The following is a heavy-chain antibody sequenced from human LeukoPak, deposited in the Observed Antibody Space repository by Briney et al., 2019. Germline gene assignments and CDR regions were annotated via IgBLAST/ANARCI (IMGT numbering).Heavy chain of an antibody. CDR3: TTDPFSRPIAARRRFDY. V-gene: IGHV3-15*01. CDR2: IKSKTDGGTT. J-gene: IGHJ4*02. CDR1: GFTFSSYA. D-gene: IGHD6-6*01. Sequence: GGSLRLSCAASGFTFSSYAMSWVRQAPGKGLEWVGRIKSKTDGGTTDYAAPVKGRFTISRDDSKNTLYLQMNSLKTEDTAVYYCTTDPFSRPIAARRRFDYWGQGTLVTVSS.